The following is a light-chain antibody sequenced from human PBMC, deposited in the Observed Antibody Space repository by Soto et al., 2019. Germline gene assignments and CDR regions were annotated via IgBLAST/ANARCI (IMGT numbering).Light chain of an antibody. CDR3: QQRAHWPSIT. CDR2: AAS. V-gene: IGKV3-11*01. J-gene: IGKJ5*01. Sequence: EIVLTQSPATLSLSPGERVTLSCRASQSVSSHLAWYQQKAGQAPRLLIYAASNRANGVPARFSGSGSGTDLRLTISSLEPEDFAIYYCQQRAHWPSITFGQGTRLEI. CDR1: QSVSSH.